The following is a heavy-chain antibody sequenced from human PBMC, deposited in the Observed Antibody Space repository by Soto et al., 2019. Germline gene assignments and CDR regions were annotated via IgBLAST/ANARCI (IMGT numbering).Heavy chain of an antibody. V-gene: IGHV3-11*05. CDR2: ISSGSRYI. CDR1: GFTFSDYY. Sequence: QVPLVESGGGLVKPGGSLRLSCAASGFTFSDYYMSWIRQAPGKGLEWISYISSGSRYINYADSVKGRFTISRDNAKNSLFLQMNSLRAEDTAVYYCATPPRSGSPQQYYFDNWGQGTLVTVSS. J-gene: IGHJ4*02. D-gene: IGHD3-10*01. CDR3: ATPPRSGSPQQYYFDN.